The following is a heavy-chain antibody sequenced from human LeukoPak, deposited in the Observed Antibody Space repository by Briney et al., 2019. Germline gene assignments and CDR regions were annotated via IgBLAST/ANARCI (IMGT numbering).Heavy chain of an antibody. V-gene: IGHV4-34*12. CDR3: ARRRSLYGDYDAFDI. CDR1: GGSFSDFY. Sequence: SETLSLTCAVYGGSFSDFYWSWIRQPPGKGLDWIGEIIHSGSTNHNPSLKSRVTISVDTSKNQFSLKLSSVTAADTAVYYCARRRSLYGDYDAFDIWGQGTTVTVSS. D-gene: IGHD4-17*01. J-gene: IGHJ3*02. CDR2: IIHSGST.